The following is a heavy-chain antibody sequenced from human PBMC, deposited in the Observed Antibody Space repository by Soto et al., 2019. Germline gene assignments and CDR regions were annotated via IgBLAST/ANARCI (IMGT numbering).Heavy chain of an antibody. J-gene: IGHJ6*02. CDR3: ARDRPFPRRDGYRSYGMDV. CDR1: GYTFTSYA. Sequence: ASVKVSCKASGYTFTSYAMHWLRQAPGQRLEWMGWINAGNGNTKYSQKFQGRVTITRDTSASTAYMELSSLRSEDTAVYYCARDRPFPRRDGYRSYGMDVWGQGTTVTVSS. D-gene: IGHD5-12*01. CDR2: INAGNGNT. V-gene: IGHV1-3*01.